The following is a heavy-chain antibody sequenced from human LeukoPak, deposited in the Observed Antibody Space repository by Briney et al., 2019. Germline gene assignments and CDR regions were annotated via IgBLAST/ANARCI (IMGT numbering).Heavy chain of an antibody. V-gene: IGHV3-7*01. D-gene: IGHD3-16*02. CDR2: IKQDGSEK. J-gene: IGHJ4*02. CDR3: ARVPGFMITFGGVIVTPYYFDY. CDR1: GFTFSSYW. Sequence: RGSLRLSCAASGFTFSSYWMSWVRQAPGKGLEWVANIKQDGSEKYYVDSVKGRFTISRDNAKNSLYLQMNSLRAEDTAVYYCARVPGFMITFGGVIVTPYYFDYWGQGTLVTVSS.